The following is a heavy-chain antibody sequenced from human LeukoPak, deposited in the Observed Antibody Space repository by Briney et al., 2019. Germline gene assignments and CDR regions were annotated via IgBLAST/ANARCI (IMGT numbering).Heavy chain of an antibody. V-gene: IGHV1-8*01. J-gene: IGHJ6*02. Sequence: ASVKVSCKASGYTFTSYDINWVRQATGQGLEWMGWMNPNSGNTGYAQKFQGRVTMTRNTSISTAYMELSSLRSEDTAVYYCARDDSSGYIFPRYYYGMDVWGQGTTVTVSS. CDR1: GYTFTSYD. CDR3: ARDDSSGYIFPRYYYGMDV. D-gene: IGHD3-22*01. CDR2: MNPNSGNT.